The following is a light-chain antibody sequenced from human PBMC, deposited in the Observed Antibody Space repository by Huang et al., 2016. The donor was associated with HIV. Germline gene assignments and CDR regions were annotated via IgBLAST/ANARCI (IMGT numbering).Light chain of an antibody. J-gene: IGKJ1*01. V-gene: IGKV1-27*01. Sequence: DIQMTQSPPSLSAFVGDRVTITCRASQAISNYLAWYQQTPGKVPKLLIYVASTLQSGVPSRFSGSGSGTDFTLTISSLQPEDVAVYFCQKYDSAPRTFGQGTRVEIK. CDR1: QAISNY. CDR2: VAS. CDR3: QKYDSAPRT.